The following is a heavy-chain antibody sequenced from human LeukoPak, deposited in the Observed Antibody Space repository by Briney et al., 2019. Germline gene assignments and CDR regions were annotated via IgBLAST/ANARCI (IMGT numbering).Heavy chain of an antibody. J-gene: IGHJ5*02. CDR3: ARELVGGFGSNWFDP. CDR1: GFTVRSNY. Sequence: PGLSLTLSCLASGFTVRSNYMIWLRPAPGKGLDWVSVIYSGRSKYYPHSVNGRFTISRDNSKNTLYLQMNSLRAEDTAVYYCARELVGGFGSNWFDPWGQGTLVTVSS. CDR2: IYSGRSK. D-gene: IGHD2-2*01. V-gene: IGHV3-53*01.